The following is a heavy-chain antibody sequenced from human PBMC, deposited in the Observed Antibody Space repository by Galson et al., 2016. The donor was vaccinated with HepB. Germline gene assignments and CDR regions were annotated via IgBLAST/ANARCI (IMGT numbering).Heavy chain of an antibody. CDR1: GYTYTDYY. CDR2: INSNSGEA. CDR3: VRGDVVVVPAEYNWFDP. J-gene: IGHJ5*02. Sequence: SVKVSCKASGYTYTDYYVHWVRQAPGLGLEWMGRINSNSGEANYAQRFQGRFTMTRDTSISTTYKEMSRPRSDDTAIYYCVRGDVVVVPAEYNWFDPWGQGTLVTVSS. V-gene: IGHV1-2*06. D-gene: IGHD2-2*01.